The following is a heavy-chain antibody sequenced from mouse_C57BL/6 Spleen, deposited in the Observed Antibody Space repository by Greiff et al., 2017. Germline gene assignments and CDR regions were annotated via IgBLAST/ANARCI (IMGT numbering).Heavy chain of an antibody. CDR3: ARGEYYGSSDYYAMDY. D-gene: IGHD1-1*01. V-gene: IGHV3-6*01. J-gene: IGHJ4*01. CDR2: ISYDGST. CDR1: GYSITSGYY. Sequence: EVQLVESGPGLVKPSQSLSLTCSATGYSITSGYYWNWIRQFPGNKLEWMGYISYDGSTNYNPSLKNRISITRDTSKNQYYLKLNSETTEDTATYDCARGEYYGSSDYYAMDYWGQGTSVTVSS.